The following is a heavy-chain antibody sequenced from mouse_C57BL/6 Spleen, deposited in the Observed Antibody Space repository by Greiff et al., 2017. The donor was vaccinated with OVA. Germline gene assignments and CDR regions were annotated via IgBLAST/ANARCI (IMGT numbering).Heavy chain of an antibody. CDR1: GYTFTSYW. CDR2: IYPGSGST. V-gene: IGHV1-55*01. Sequence: QVHVKQSGAELVKPGASVKMSCKASGYTFTSYWITWVKQRPGQGLEWIGDIYPGSGSTNYNEKFKSKATLTVDTSSSTAYMQLSSLTSEDSAVYYCARSDDYYGSSSYYYAMDYWGQGTSVTVSS. J-gene: IGHJ4*01. CDR3: ARSDDYYGSSSYYYAMDY. D-gene: IGHD1-1*01.